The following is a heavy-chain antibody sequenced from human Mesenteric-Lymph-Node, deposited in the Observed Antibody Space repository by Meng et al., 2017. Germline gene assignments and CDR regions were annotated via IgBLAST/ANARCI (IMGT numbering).Heavy chain of an antibody. V-gene: IGHV1-18*01. D-gene: IGHD4-17*01. Sequence: QVQRVQSGAEVNNPGASVKVSCKASGYTFTRYGISGVRQAPGQGLEWMGWTNGYEDKTTYAQKFEGRLSMTTDTSTSTAYMELRSLRSDDTAVYYCARDWDGVNNCFDPWGQGTLVTVSS. CDR1: GYTFTRYG. J-gene: IGHJ5*02. CDR2: TNGYEDKT. CDR3: ARDWDGVNNCFDP.